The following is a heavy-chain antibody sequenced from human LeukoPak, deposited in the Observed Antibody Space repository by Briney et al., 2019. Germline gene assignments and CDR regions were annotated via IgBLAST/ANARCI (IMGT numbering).Heavy chain of an antibody. V-gene: IGHV3-21*01. J-gene: IGHJ4*02. D-gene: IGHD6-13*01. Sequence: KPWGSLRLSCAASGFILRSYSMSWVRQAPGKGLEWVAFSSSSGNYIYYADSVKGRFIISRDNAKSSLDLQLNSPRAEDTALYYCARGQQLDYWGQGILVTVSS. CDR1: GFILRSYS. CDR3: ARGQQLDY. CDR2: SSSSGNYI.